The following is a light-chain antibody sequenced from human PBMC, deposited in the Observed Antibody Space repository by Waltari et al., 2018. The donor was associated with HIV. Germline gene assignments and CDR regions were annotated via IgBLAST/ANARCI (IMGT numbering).Light chain of an antibody. Sequence: QSALTQPASVSGSPGQSITISCTGTSGDVGGYNFVSWYQKHPGEAPKLIIYNVNSRPSGVSIRFSGSRSANTASLTISGLQAEDEADYFCSSYTSSGPRYVLFGGGTRLTVL. CDR1: SGDVGGYNF. V-gene: IGLV2-14*03. CDR3: SSYTSSGPRYVL. J-gene: IGLJ2*01. CDR2: NVN.